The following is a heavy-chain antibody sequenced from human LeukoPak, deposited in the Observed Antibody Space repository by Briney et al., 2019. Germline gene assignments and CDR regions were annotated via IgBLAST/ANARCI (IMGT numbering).Heavy chain of an antibody. CDR1: GYTFTSYD. J-gene: IGHJ3*02. D-gene: IGHD1-26*01. V-gene: IGHV1-8*01. Sequence: ASVKVSCKASGYTFTSYDINWVRQATGQGLEWMGWMNPNSGNTGYAQKFQGGVTMTRDTSISTAYMELSRLRSDDTAVYYCARADSGSQSRAFDIWGQGTMVTVSS. CDR3: ARADSGSQSRAFDI. CDR2: MNPNSGNT.